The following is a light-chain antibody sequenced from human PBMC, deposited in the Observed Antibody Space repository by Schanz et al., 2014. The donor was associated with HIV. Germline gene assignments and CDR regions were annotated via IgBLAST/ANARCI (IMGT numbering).Light chain of an antibody. Sequence: EIVMTQSPGTLSVSPGERATLSCRASQTVSNNLAWYQQKPGQAPRLLIYGASTRVTGIPARFSGSGSGTEFTLTISRLEPEDFAVYYCQQYGSSPTFGPGTKVDIK. J-gene: IGKJ3*01. CDR1: QTVSNN. CDR3: QQYGSSPT. CDR2: GAS. V-gene: IGKV3-15*01.